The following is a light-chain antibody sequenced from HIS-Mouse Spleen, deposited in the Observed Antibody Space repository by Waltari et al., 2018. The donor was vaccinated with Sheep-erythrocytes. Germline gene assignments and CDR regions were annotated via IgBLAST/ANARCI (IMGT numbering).Light chain of an antibody. CDR3: CSYAGSYNHV. J-gene: IGLJ1*01. CDR2: DVS. CDR1: SRDVGGYNY. V-gene: IGLV2-11*01. Sequence: QSALTQPRSVSGSPGQSVTISCTGTSRDVGGYNYVSWYQRHPGKAPKLTISDVSKRPSGVPDRFSGSKSGNTASLTISGLQAEDEADYYCCSYAGSYNHVFATGTKVTVL.